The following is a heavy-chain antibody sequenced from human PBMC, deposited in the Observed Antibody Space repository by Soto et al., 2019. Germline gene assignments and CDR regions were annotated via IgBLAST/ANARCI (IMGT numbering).Heavy chain of an antibody. Sequence: PSETLSLTCAVSGGSISSGGYSWSWIRQPPGKGLEWIGYIYHSGSTYYNPSLKSRVTISVDRSKNQFSLKLSSVTAADTAVYYCARGKQDYDFCNGYYLDYFDYWGQGTLVTVSS. CDR3: ARGKQDYDFCNGYYLDYFDY. V-gene: IGHV4-30-2*01. J-gene: IGHJ4*02. D-gene: IGHD3-3*01. CDR2: IYHSGST. CDR1: GGSISSGGYS.